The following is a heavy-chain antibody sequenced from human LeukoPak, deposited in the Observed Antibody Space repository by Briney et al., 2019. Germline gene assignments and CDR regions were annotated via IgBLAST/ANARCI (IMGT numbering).Heavy chain of an antibody. CDR1: GLTFGDYT. CDR3: ARERCGSATCDWFDP. Sequence: GGSLRLSCVASGLTFGDYTMNWVRQAPGKGLKWVSSISSSSTYIHYGDSVRGRFTISRDNAKNSLYLQMDSLRAEDTAVYYCARERCGSATCDWFDPLGQGTLFTVSS. D-gene: IGHD2-2*01. CDR2: ISSSSTYI. J-gene: IGHJ5*02. V-gene: IGHV3-21*06.